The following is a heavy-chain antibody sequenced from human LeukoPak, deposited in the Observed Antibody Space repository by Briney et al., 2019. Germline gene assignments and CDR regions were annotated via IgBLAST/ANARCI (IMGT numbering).Heavy chain of an antibody. V-gene: IGHV3-48*01. J-gene: IGHJ4*02. CDR3: ARSYWGSDY. CDR1: GFTVSSNH. D-gene: IGHD7-27*01. CDR2: ISSSSSTI. Sequence: PGGSLRLSCAASGFTVSSNHMSWVRQAPGKGLEWVSYISSSSSTIYYADSVKGRFTISRDNAKNSLYLQMNSLRAEDTAVYYCARSYWGSDYWGQGTLVTVSS.